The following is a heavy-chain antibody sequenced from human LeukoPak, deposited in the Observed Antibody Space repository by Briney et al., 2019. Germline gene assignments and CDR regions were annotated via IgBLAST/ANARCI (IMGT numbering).Heavy chain of an antibody. CDR3: AREAPRIVVVVAATQYYGMGV. J-gene: IGHJ6*02. CDR2: ISAYNGNT. CDR1: GYTFTSYG. V-gene: IGHV1-18*01. D-gene: IGHD2-15*01. Sequence: GASVKVSCKASGYTFTSYGISWVRQAPGQGLEWMGWISAYNGNTNYAQKLQGRVTMTTDTSTSTAYMELRSMRSDDTAVYYCAREAPRIVVVVAATQYYGMGVWGQGTTVTVSS.